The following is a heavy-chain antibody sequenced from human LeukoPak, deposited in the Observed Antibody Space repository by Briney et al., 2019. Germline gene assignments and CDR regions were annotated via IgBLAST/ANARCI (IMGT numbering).Heavy chain of an antibody. Sequence: PSETLSLTCTVSGGSISSGDYYWSWIRQPPGKGLEWLGYIYYSGSTNYNPSLKSRVAISVDTSKNQFSLRLSSVTAADTAVYYCARYNFGYYFDYWGQGTLVTVSS. CDR1: GGSISSGDYY. CDR2: IYYSGST. J-gene: IGHJ4*02. D-gene: IGHD5-18*01. V-gene: IGHV4-61*08. CDR3: ARYNFGYYFDY.